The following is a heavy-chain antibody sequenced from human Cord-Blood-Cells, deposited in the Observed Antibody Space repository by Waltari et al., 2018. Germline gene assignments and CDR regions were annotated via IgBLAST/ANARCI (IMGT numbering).Heavy chain of an antibody. V-gene: IGHV1-2*02. J-gene: IGHJ6*03. Sequence: QVQLVQSGAEVKKPGASVKVSCKASGYTFTGYYMHWVRQAPGQWLEWMGWINPNSGGTNYAQKFQGRVTMTRDTSISTAYMELSRLRSDDTAVYYCARDGSTGYDILTGYPYHYYYYYMDVWGKGTTVTVSS. CDR2: INPNSGGT. D-gene: IGHD3-9*01. CDR3: ARDGSTGYDILTGYPYHYYYYYMDV. CDR1: GYTFTGYY.